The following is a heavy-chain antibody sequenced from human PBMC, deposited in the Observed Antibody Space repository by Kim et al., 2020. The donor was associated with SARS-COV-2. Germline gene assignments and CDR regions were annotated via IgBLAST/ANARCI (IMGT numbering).Heavy chain of an antibody. CDR2: ITSSGGSA. V-gene: IGHV3-23*01. J-gene: IGHJ4*02. CDR3: ANPSGWYQTDY. D-gene: IGHD6-19*01. CDR1: GFTFSTYT. Sequence: GGSLRLSCAASGFTFSTYTMSWVRQAPGKGLEWVSSITSSGGSANYADSVKGRFTISRDNAKNTLYLQMNSLRAEDTAIYYCANPSGWYQTDYWGQGALVTVSS.